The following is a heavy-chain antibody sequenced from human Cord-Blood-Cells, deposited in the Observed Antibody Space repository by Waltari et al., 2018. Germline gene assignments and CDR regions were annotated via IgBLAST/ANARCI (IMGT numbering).Heavy chain of an antibody. V-gene: IGHV1-69*02. J-gene: IGHJ3*02. Sequence: VQLVQSVAEVQKPGSSVKVSCKASGGTFSRYTISWVGQAPGQGLEWMGRIIPSLGIANYAQKVQGRVTITADKATSTAYMELSSLRSEDTAVYYCARNNLDGDAFDIWGQGTMVTVSS. CDR1: GGTFSRYT. D-gene: IGHD1-20*01. CDR2: IIPSLGIA. CDR3: ARNNLDGDAFDI.